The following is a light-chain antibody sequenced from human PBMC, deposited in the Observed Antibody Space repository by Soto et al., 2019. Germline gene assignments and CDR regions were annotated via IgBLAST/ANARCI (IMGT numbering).Light chain of an antibody. CDR2: AAS. CDR3: QHYNSYSEA. Sequence: VIWMTQSPSLLSASKEDRGTISCRMSQGISSYLAWYQQKPGKAPKXMIYAASTLQSGVPSRFSGSGSGTEFTLTISSLQPDDFATYCCQHYNSYSEAFGQGTRLEI. CDR1: QGISSY. V-gene: IGKV1D-8*03. J-gene: IGKJ5*01.